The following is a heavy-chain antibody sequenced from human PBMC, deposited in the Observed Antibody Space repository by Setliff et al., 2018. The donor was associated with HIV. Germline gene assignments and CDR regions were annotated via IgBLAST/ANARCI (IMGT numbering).Heavy chain of an antibody. CDR2: ISSSGNT. CDR1: GGSISSCY. CDR3: ARHSPSDY. V-gene: IGHV4-59*05. Sequence: SETLSLTCTVSGGSISSCYWSWIRQPPGKGLEWIGSISSSGNTYYNPSLKSRVTTSVDTPKNQFSLKLNSVTAADTAVYYCARHSPSDYWGQGTLVTVSS. J-gene: IGHJ4*02.